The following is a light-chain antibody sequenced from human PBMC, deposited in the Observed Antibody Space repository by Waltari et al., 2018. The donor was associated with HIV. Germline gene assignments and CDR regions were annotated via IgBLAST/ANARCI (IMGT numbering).Light chain of an antibody. CDR2: DVS. J-gene: IGLJ2*01. CDR3: NSYTTSSTLHVV. Sequence: QSALTQPASVSGSPGQSITISCTATSRAVCGYNYVSRYQHHPGKAPKLMSYDVSNRPSGFSNRFSGSNSGNTASLTISGLQAEDEADYYCNSYTTSSTLHVVFGGGTKLTVL. V-gene: IGLV2-14*03. CDR1: SRAVCGYNY.